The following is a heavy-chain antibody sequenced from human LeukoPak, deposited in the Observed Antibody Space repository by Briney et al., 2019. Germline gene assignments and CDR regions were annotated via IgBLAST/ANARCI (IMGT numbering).Heavy chain of an antibody. CDR1: GGTFSSYA. Sequence: SVKVSCKASGGTFSSYAISWVRQAPGQGLEWMGGIIPIFGTANYAQKFQGRVTITTDESTSTAYMELSSLRSEDTAVYYCARERLAIFGVVIWGQGTLVTVSS. CDR3: ARERLAIFGVVI. V-gene: IGHV1-69*05. D-gene: IGHD3-3*01. J-gene: IGHJ4*02. CDR2: IIPIFGTA.